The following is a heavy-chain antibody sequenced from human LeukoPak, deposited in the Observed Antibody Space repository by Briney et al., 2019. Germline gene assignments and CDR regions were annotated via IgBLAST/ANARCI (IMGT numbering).Heavy chain of an antibody. V-gene: IGHV3-66*01. Sequence: GGSLRLSCAASGFTVTTNYMTWVRQAPGKGLEWVSIIYSGGYTDYADSVEGRFTISRDNSKNTLDLQMNSLRAEDTAVYYCARRLEYSGSKGVFDYWGQGTLVTVSS. D-gene: IGHD1-26*01. CDR3: ARRLEYSGSKGVFDY. J-gene: IGHJ4*02. CDR1: GFTVTTNY. CDR2: IYSGGYT.